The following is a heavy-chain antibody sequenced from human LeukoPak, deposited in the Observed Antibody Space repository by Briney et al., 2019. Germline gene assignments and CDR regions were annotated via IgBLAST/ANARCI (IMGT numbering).Heavy chain of an antibody. CDR2: IYYSGST. D-gene: IGHD3-16*01. CDR1: GGPISSSSYY. Sequence: PSETLSLTCTVSGGPISSSSYYWGWIRQPPGKGLEWIGSIYYSGSTYYNPSLKSRVTISVDTSKNQFSLKLSSVTAADTAVYYCARRASRFGNYYYYGMDVWGQGTTVTVSS. CDR3: ARRASRFGNYYYYGMDV. J-gene: IGHJ6*02. V-gene: IGHV4-39*01.